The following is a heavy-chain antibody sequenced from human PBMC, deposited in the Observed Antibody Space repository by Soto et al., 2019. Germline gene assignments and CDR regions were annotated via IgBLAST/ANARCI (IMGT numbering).Heavy chain of an antibody. CDR3: VRRQYDSVLAS. D-gene: IGHD3-16*01. Sequence: WSSQAPGKGREWVSSIDASSTHIYYADSVKGRFTISRDNGKSSLYLQMDSLRADVTALDDCVRRQYDSVLASWGQGTPV. V-gene: IGHV3-21*01. CDR2: IDASSTHI. J-gene: IGHJ5*02.